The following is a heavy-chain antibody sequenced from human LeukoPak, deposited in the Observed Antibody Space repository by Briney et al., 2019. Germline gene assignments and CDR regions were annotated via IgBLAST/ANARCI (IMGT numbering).Heavy chain of an antibody. CDR2: IFHSGST. V-gene: IGHV4-59*02. D-gene: IGHD4-17*01. CDR3: VRGPDYGDHQRPDYYYFGMDV. Sequence: SETLSLTCTVSGDSVSNYYWTWIRQPPGRGLEWIGYIFHSGSTNFNPSLKSRVTMSIDTSKNQFSLKLSSVTAADTAVYHCVRGPDYGDHQRPDYYYFGMDVWGKGTTVTVSS. J-gene: IGHJ6*04. CDR1: GDSVSNYY.